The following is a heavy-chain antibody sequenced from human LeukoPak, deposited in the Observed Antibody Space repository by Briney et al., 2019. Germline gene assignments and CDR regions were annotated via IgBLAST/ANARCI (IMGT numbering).Heavy chain of an antibody. J-gene: IGHJ4*02. V-gene: IGHV3-49*04. Sequence: PGGSLRLSCAASGFTFSNYAMSWVRQAPGEGLEWVSFIQSKTYGEGTMYAASVRGRFTISRDDSRSTAYLQMNSLKTEDTAVYYCTASDHLYCSSSSCHFDYWGQGTLVTVAS. CDR3: TASDHLYCSSSSCHFDY. CDR1: GFTFSNYA. D-gene: IGHD2-2*01. CDR2: IQSKTYGEGT.